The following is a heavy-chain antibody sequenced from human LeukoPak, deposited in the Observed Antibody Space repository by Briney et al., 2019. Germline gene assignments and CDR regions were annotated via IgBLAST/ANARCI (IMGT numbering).Heavy chain of an antibody. CDR2: ISSTGSSI. V-gene: IGHV3-48*03. CDR3: ARGPYSSSWSAWFDP. D-gene: IGHD6-13*01. Sequence: GGSLRLSCAASGFTFSSYEMNCVRQAPGKGLEWVSYISSTGSSIYYADSVKGRFTISRDNAKNSLYLQMNSLRAEDTAIYYCARGPYSSSWSAWFDPWGQGTLVTVSS. CDR1: GFTFSSYE. J-gene: IGHJ5*02.